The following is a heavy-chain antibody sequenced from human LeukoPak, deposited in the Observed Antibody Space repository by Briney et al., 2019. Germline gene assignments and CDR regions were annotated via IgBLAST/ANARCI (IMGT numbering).Heavy chain of an antibody. CDR1: GFTFSIYA. V-gene: IGHV3-23*01. D-gene: IGHD2-2*01. CDR3: AKDKVVVVPAARFDAFDI. J-gene: IGHJ3*02. CDR2: ISGSGGST. Sequence: PGGSLRLSCAASGFTFSIYAMSWVRQAPGKGPEWVSAISGSGGSTYYADSVKGRFTISRDNSKNTLYLQMNSLRAEDTAVYYCAKDKVVVVPAARFDAFDIWGQGTMVTVSS.